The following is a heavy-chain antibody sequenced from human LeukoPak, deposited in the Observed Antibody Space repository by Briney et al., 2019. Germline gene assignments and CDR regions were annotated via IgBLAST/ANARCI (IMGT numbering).Heavy chain of an antibody. D-gene: IGHD5-12*01. V-gene: IGHV1-18*01. CDR3: ARDNSVGDSAWWFDP. Sequence: ASVKVSCKASGYTFTSYGISWVRQAPGQGLEWMGWISAYNGNTNYAQKLQGRVTMTTDTSTSTAYMELRSLRSDDTAVYYCARDNSVGDSAWWFDPWGQGTLVTVSS. J-gene: IGHJ5*02. CDR1: GYTFTSYG. CDR2: ISAYNGNT.